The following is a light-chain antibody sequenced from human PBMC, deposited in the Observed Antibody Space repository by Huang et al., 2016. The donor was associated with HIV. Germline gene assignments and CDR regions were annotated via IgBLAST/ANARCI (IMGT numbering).Light chain of an antibody. CDR1: QSISSN. V-gene: IGKV1-39*01. J-gene: IGKJ2*01. CDR2: AAS. Sequence: DIQMTQSPSSMSASVGDRVTITCRASQSISSNLNWYQQKPGKAPNLLISAASSLQSGVPSRFRGNGSGTDFTLTIRSLQPEDFARYYCQQSYRTPYTFGQGTKLEIK. CDR3: QQSYRTPYT.